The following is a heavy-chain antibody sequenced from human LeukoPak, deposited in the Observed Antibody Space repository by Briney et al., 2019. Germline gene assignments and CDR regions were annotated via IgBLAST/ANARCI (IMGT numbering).Heavy chain of an antibody. CDR2: IIPIFGTA. V-gene: IGHV1-69*13. Sequence: ASVKVSCKASGYAFTSYYMHWVRQAPGQGLEWMGGIIPIFGTANYAQKFQGRVTITADESTSTAYMELSSLRSEDTAVYYCAREEGGTTYHWYNWFDPWGQGTLVTVSS. CDR1: GYAFTSYY. D-gene: IGHD1-7*01. CDR3: AREEGGTTYHWYNWFDP. J-gene: IGHJ5*02.